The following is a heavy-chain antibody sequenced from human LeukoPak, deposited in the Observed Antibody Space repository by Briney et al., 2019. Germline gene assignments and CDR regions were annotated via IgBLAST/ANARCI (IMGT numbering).Heavy chain of an antibody. CDR2: IYTSGST. V-gene: IGHV4-4*07. CDR3: ARDFVAGRLNAFDI. D-gene: IGHD6-19*01. CDR1: GGSISSYY. Sequence: KPSETLSLXCTVSGGSISSYYWSWIRQPAGKGLEWIGRIYTSGSTNYNPSLKSRVTMSVDTSKNQFSLKLSSVTAADTAVYYCARDFVAGRLNAFDIWGQGTMVTVSS. J-gene: IGHJ3*02.